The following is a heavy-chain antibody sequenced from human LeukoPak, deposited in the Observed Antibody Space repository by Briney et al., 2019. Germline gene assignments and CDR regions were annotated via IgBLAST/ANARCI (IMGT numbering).Heavy chain of an antibody. D-gene: IGHD4-17*01. J-gene: IGHJ4*02. V-gene: IGHV4-39*07. CDR3: ARFAPLDYGDYVYYFDY. CDR2: IYYSGST. Sequence: SETLSLTCTVSGGSISSSSYYWGWIRQPPGKGLEWIGSIYYSGSTYYNPSLKSRVTISVDTSKNQFSLKLSSVTAADTAVYYCARFAPLDYGDYVYYFDYWGQGTLVTVSS. CDR1: GGSISSSSYY.